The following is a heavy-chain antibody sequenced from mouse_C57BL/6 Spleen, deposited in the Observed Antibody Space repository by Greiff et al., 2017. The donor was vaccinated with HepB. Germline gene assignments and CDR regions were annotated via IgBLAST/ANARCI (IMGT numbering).Heavy chain of an antibody. CDR1: GYAFSSYW. CDR3: ARGEVYYDYDEKAMDY. Sequence: QVQLKQSGAELVKPGASVKISCKASGYAFSSYWMNWVKQRPGKGLEWIGQIYPGDGDTNYNGKFKGKATLTADKSSSTAYMQLSSLTSEDSAVYFCARGEVYYDYDEKAMDYWGQGTSVTVSS. D-gene: IGHD2-4*01. V-gene: IGHV1-80*01. J-gene: IGHJ4*01. CDR2: IYPGDGDT.